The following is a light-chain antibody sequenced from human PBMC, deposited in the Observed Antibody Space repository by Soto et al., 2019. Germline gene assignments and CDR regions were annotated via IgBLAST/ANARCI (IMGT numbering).Light chain of an antibody. CDR1: QSVSSNY. CDR2: IAS. CDR3: QQYGTSPWT. V-gene: IGKV3-20*01. Sequence: EIVLTQSPGTLSLFPGERATLSCRATQSVSSNYLAWYQQKPGQAPRLLLYIASSRATGTPDRFSGSGSGRDFTLTISRLVPEDFAVYYCQQYGTSPWTFGQGTKVEI. J-gene: IGKJ1*01.